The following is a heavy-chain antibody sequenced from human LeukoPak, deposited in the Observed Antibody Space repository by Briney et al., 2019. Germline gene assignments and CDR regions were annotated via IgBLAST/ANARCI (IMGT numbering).Heavy chain of an antibody. Sequence: SETLSLTCTVSGGSISSSSYYWGWIRQPPGKGLEWIGSIYYSGSTYYNPSLKSRVTISVDTSKNQFSLKLSSVTAADTAVYYCARQVGSYYYYYMDVWGKGATVTVSS. CDR2: IYYSGST. CDR1: GGSISSSSYY. V-gene: IGHV4-39*01. D-gene: IGHD3-10*01. CDR3: ARQVGSYYYYYMDV. J-gene: IGHJ6*03.